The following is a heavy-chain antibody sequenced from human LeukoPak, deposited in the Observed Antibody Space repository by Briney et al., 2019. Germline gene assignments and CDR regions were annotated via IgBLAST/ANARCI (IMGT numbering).Heavy chain of an antibody. J-gene: IGHJ4*02. Sequence: PGGSLRLSCAASGFTFSSYWMSWVRQAPGKGLEWVANIKQDGSEKYYVDSVKGRFTISRDNAKNSLYLQMNSLRAEDTAVYYCARVLGGILTGPIDYWGQGTLVTVSS. CDR1: GFTFSSYW. D-gene: IGHD3-9*01. CDR2: IKQDGSEK. CDR3: ARVLGGILTGPIDY. V-gene: IGHV3-7*01.